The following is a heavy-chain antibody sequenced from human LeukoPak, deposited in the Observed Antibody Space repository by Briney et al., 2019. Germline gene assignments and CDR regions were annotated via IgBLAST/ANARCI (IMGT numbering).Heavy chain of an antibody. Sequence: LAGGSLRLSCAASGFTFSSYGMHWVRQAPGKGLEWVAVIWYDGSNKYYADSVKGRFTISRDNSKNTLYLQMNSLRAEDTAVYYCARVMRYLRYFDWLVWFDPWGQGTLVTVSS. D-gene: IGHD3-9*01. J-gene: IGHJ5*02. V-gene: IGHV3-33*01. CDR1: GFTFSSYG. CDR2: IWYDGSNK. CDR3: ARVMRYLRYFDWLVWFDP.